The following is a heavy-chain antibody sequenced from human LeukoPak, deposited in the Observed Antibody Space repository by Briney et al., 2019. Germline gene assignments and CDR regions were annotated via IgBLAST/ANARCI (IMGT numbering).Heavy chain of an antibody. D-gene: IGHD3-22*01. J-gene: IGHJ4*02. V-gene: IGHV3-23*01. Sequence: GGSLRLSCAASGFTFSSYAMNWVRQAPGKGLEWVSGISASSSIYYADSVKGRFTISRDNSKNTLYLQVNSLRADDTAVYYCAKGSYYDSSGYYYFDYWGQGTLVTVSS. CDR3: AKGSYYDSSGYYYFDY. CDR1: GFTFSSYA. CDR2: ISASSSI.